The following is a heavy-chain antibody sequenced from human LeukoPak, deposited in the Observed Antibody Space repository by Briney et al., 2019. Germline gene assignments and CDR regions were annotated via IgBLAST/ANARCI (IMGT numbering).Heavy chain of an antibody. CDR3: ARGSGEFDY. CDR1: GGSISSYY. Sequence: TSETLSLTCTVSGGSISSYYWSWVRQPPGKGLEWIGFVYYTGSTNYSPSLKSRVTISVDTSKNQFSLKLRSVTAADTAVYYCARGSGEFDYWGQGTLVTVSS. D-gene: IGHD3-10*01. CDR2: VYYTGST. V-gene: IGHV4-59*01. J-gene: IGHJ4*02.